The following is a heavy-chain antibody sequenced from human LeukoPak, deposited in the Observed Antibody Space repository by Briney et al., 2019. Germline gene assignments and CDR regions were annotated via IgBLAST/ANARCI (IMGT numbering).Heavy chain of an antibody. D-gene: IGHD1-26*01. J-gene: IGHJ5*02. CDR2: ITHSGST. Sequence: SETPSLTCAVYGGSFSNYYWSWIRQSPGKGLEWIGEITHSGSTNYNPSLKSRVTISVDTSKNQFSLKLSSVTAADTAVYYCARSQLLRVRWFDPWGQGTLVTVSS. CDR3: ARSQLLRVRWFDP. CDR1: GGSFSNYY. V-gene: IGHV4-34*01.